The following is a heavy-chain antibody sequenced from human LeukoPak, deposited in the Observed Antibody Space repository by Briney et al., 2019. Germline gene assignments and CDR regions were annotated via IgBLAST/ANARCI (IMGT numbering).Heavy chain of an antibody. V-gene: IGHV5-51*01. Sequence: GESLKISCKGSGYKFTTYWIGWVRQMPGRGLEWMGLIYPGDSDTRYSPSFQGQVTISVDNSINTAYLQLSSLKATAMYFCARSHGPAARNWFETWGQGTLVTVSS. D-gene: IGHD5-24*01. CDR1: GYKFTTYW. CDR3: ARSHGPAARNWFET. CDR2: IYPGDSDT. J-gene: IGHJ5*02.